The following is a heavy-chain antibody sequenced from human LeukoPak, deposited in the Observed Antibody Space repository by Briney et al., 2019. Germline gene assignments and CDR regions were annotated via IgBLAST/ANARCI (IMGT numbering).Heavy chain of an antibody. CDR3: AKGRSGWYEGLDY. V-gene: IGHV3-23*01. CDR2: ISHGGDSA. D-gene: IGHD6-19*01. J-gene: IGHJ4*02. Sequence: GGSLGLSCTASGFTFSTYAMTWVRQAPGKGLEWVSVISHGGDSAWYADSVKGRFTISRDNSKSTLFLQMNSLRADDTAIYYCAKGRSGWYEGLDYWGQGILVTVSS. CDR1: GFTFSTYA.